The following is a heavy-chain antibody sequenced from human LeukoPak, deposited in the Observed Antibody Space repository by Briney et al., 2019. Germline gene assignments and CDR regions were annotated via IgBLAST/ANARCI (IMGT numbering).Heavy chain of an antibody. Sequence: SETLSLTCTVSGGSFTDYYWSWIRQSPGKGLEWIGYIYYTGTSYNPSLKSRVTISVDTSNNQCSLTLSSVTAADTAVYYCARSGSYSFWFDPWGQGTLVTVSS. J-gene: IGHJ5*02. CDR1: GGSFTDYY. CDR2: IYYTGT. D-gene: IGHD1-26*01. CDR3: ARSGSYSFWFDP. V-gene: IGHV4-59*08.